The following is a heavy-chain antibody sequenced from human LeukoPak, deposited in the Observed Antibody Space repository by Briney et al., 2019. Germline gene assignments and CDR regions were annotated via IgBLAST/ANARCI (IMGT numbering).Heavy chain of an antibody. CDR2: IYYSGST. D-gene: IGHD5-12*01. CDR1: GGSISSSSYY. Sequence: SETLSLTCTVSGGSISSSSYYWGWIRQPPGKGLEWIGSIYYSGSTYYNPSLKSRVTVSVDTSKNQFSLKLSSVTAADTAVYDCARRGWLAQFDYWGQGTLDTVSS. CDR3: ARRGWLAQFDY. J-gene: IGHJ4*02. V-gene: IGHV4-39*01.